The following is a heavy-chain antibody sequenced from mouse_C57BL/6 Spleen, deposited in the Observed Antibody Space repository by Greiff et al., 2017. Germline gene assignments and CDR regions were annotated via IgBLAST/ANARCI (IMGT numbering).Heavy chain of an antibody. D-gene: IGHD2-1*01. CDR1: GYTFTDYE. J-gene: IGHJ4*01. V-gene: IGHV1-15*01. Sequence: QVQLQQSGAELVRPGASVTLSCKASGYTFTDYEMHWVKQTPVHGLEWIGAIDPETGGTAYNQKFKGKAILTADKSSSTAYMGLRSLTSEDSAVYYCTRSGGNYFYAMDYWGQGTSVTVSS. CDR2: IDPETGGT. CDR3: TRSGGNYFYAMDY.